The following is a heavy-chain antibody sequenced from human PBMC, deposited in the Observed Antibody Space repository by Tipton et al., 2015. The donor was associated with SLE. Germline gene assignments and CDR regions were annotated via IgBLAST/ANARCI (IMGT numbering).Heavy chain of an antibody. CDR2: IYTSGST. Sequence: TLSLTCTVSGGSISSGSYYWSWIRQPAGKGLEWIGRIYTSGSTNYNPSLKSRVTISVDTSKNQFSLKLSSVTAADTAVYYCARGAAAAGTSFDYWGQGTLVTVSS. J-gene: IGHJ4*02. V-gene: IGHV4-61*02. D-gene: IGHD6-13*01. CDR3: ARGAAAAGTSFDY. CDR1: GGSISSGSYY.